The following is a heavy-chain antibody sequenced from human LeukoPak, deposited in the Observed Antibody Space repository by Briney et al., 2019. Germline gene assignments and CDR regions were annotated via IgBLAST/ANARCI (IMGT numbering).Heavy chain of an antibody. J-gene: IGHJ5*02. D-gene: IGHD2-15*01. V-gene: IGHV1-2*02. CDR3: VGEVAAGFHR. CDR1: GHGFSGYH. CDR2: MNTNDGGI. Sequence: ASVKVSCKASGHGFSGYHIHWVRQAPGQGLEWMAWMNTNDGGISYAQRLQGRVTVTRDTSINTAYVELSDLRSDDTAIYYCVGEVAAGFHRWGQGSPVTVSS.